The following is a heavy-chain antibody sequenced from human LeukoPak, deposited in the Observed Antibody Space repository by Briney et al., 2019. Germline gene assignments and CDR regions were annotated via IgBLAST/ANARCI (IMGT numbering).Heavy chain of an antibody. D-gene: IGHD5-12*01. Sequence: ASVKVSCKASGYTFTSYYMHWVRQAPGQGLEWMGIINPSGGSTSYAQKFQGRVTMTRDTSTSTVYMELSSLRSEDTAVYYCARDHRVVATITSGYFDYWGQGTPVTVSS. CDR3: ARDHRVVATITSGYFDY. CDR1: GYTFTSYY. J-gene: IGHJ4*02. CDR2: INPSGGST. V-gene: IGHV1-46*01.